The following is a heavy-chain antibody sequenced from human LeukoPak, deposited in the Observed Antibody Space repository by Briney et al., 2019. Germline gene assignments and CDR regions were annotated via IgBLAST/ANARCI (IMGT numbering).Heavy chain of an antibody. Sequence: GGSLRLSCAASGFTFSSYWMHWVRQAPGKGLVWVSRINSDGSSISYADSVKGRFTISRDNAKNTLYLQMNSLRVEDTAVYYCARDRGEMATDYWGQGTLVTVSS. V-gene: IGHV3-74*01. D-gene: IGHD5-24*01. J-gene: IGHJ4*02. CDR3: ARDRGEMATDY. CDR1: GFTFSSYW. CDR2: INSDGSSI.